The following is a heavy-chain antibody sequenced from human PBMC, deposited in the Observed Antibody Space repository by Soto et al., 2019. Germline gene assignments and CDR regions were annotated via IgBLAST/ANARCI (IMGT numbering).Heavy chain of an antibody. V-gene: IGHV3-21*01. J-gene: IGHJ4*02. CDR2: ITSGSSYI. CDR3: ARSSFDY. CDR1: GFTFSGYT. Sequence: PGGSLRLSXAASGFTFSGYTMNWVRQAPGKGLEWVSSITSGSSYIYYADSVKGRFTISRDNAKNSLYLQINSLRAEDTAMYYCARSSFDYWGQGTLVTVS.